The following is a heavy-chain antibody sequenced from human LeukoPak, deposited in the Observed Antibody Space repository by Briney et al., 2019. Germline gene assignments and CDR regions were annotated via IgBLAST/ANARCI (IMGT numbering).Heavy chain of an antibody. CDR3: ARAREMATNHNADT. Sequence: PGGSLRLSCAASGFTFSSYWMHWVRQAPGKGLVWVSRINSDGTSTSYADSVKGRFTISRDNAKNTLYLQMNSLRAEDTAVYYCARAREMATNHNADTWGQGTLVTVSP. J-gene: IGHJ5*02. V-gene: IGHV3-74*01. D-gene: IGHD5-24*01. CDR2: INSDGTST. CDR1: GFTFSSYW.